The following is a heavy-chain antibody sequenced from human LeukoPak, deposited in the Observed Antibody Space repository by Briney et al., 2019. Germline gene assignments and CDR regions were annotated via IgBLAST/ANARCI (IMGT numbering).Heavy chain of an antibody. V-gene: IGHV1-69*13. CDR3: ARSTLQWHPLAAAGPSFFDY. D-gene: IGHD6-13*01. Sequence: GASVKVSCKASGGTFSSYAISWVRQAPGQGLEWMGGIIPISGTANYAQKFQGRVTITADESTSTAYMELSSLRSEDTAVYYCARSTLQWHPLAAAGPSFFDYWGQGTLVTVSS. CDR2: IIPISGTA. J-gene: IGHJ4*02. CDR1: GGTFSSYA.